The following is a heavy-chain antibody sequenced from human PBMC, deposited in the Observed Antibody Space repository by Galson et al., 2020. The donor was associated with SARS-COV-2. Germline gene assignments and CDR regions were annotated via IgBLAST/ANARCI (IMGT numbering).Heavy chain of an antibody. D-gene: IGHD3-16*01. CDR1: GFTFSNSG. CDR2: ISYHGSNL. CDR3: VKGGGEAGGGWFGY. Sequence: SPKLHCAASGFTFSNSGMHWVRQAPAQGLEWVALISYHGSNLHHADPVGGRFTIPSDNFRNTVVLEMNSLRTEDTAVYYCVKGGGEAGGGWFGYLGDGTLVTVSS. V-gene: IGHV3-30*18. J-gene: IGHJ4*01.